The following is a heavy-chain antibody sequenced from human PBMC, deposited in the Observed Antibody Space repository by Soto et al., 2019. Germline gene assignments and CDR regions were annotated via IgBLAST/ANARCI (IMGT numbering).Heavy chain of an antibody. V-gene: IGHV3-23*03. CDR1: GFTFNSYD. CDR3: ARGASAVVVAAIGWFDP. J-gene: IGHJ5*02. D-gene: IGHD2-15*01. CDR2: INGGGTFT. Sequence: GGSLRLSCAASGFTFNSYDMSWVRQAPGRGLEWVSVINGGGTFTYYADSVKGRFTISKDISKNMLYLQMNSLSAEDTAVYYCARGASAVVVAAIGWFDPWGQGTLVTVSS.